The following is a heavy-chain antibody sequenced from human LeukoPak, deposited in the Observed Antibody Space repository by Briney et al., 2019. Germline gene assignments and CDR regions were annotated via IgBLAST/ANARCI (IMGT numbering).Heavy chain of an antibody. CDR2: IYHSGST. J-gene: IGHJ4*02. D-gene: IGHD1-14*01. V-gene: IGHV4-39*07. Sequence: SETLSLTCTVSGGSISSSSYYWGWIRQPPGKGLEWIGSIYHSGSTYYNPSLKSRVTISVDTSKNQFSLKLSSVTAADTAVYYCARVRTGVGFDYWGQGTLVTVSS. CDR1: GGSISSSSYY. CDR3: ARVRTGVGFDY.